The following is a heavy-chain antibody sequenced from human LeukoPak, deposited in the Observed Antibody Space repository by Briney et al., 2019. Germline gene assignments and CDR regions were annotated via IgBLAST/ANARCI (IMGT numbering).Heavy chain of an antibody. D-gene: IGHD3-16*02. V-gene: IGHV4-59*08. Sequence: SETLSLTCTVSGGSISGYYWSRIRQPPGKTLEWIAHIHYSGRTTYNPSLQSRVTMSLDTSKNQFSLKLSSVSATDTAVYYCARHKDGGTYPLDYWGPGTLVTVSS. CDR1: GGSISGYY. J-gene: IGHJ4*02. CDR3: ARHKDGGTYPLDY. CDR2: IHYSGRT.